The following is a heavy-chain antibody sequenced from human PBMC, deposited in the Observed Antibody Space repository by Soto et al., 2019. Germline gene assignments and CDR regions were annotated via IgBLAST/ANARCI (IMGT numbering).Heavy chain of an antibody. CDR1: GYIFTSYW. CDR3: ARHQLYRAYDQPYYYYGMDV. J-gene: IGHJ6*02. Sequence: GESLKISCQGSGYIFTSYWIGWVRQMPGKGLEWMGIIYPGDSETRYSPSFQGQVSISADKSINTAYLQWSSLKASDTAMYYCARHQLYRAYDQPYYYYGMDVWGQGTTVTVSS. D-gene: IGHD5-12*01. V-gene: IGHV5-51*01. CDR2: IYPGDSET.